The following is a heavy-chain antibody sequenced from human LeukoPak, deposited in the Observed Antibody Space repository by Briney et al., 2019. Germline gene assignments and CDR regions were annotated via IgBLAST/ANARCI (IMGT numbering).Heavy chain of an antibody. Sequence: SQTLSLTCAISGDSVSGNIATWNWIRQSPSRGLEWLGRTYYRSRWHNVYAESVKSRITINPDTSKNQFSLPLNSVTPEDTAVYYCAKSGSYLEYLQHWGQGTPVTVSS. CDR3: AKSGSYLEYLQH. D-gene: IGHD1-26*01. CDR2: TYYRSRWHN. J-gene: IGHJ1*01. V-gene: IGHV6-1*01. CDR1: GDSVSGNIAT.